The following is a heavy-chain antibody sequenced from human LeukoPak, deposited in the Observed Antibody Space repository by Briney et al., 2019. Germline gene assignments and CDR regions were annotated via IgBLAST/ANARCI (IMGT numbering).Heavy chain of an antibody. V-gene: IGHV4-38-2*01. D-gene: IGHD6-13*01. CDR2: IHYPEST. J-gene: IGHJ4*02. Sequence: PSETLSLTCAVSGFSISSGYFWGWIRRPPGKGLEWIGTIHYPESTYYNPSLNSRLTISIDTSKNHFSLNLSSVTAADTALYYCARGRGRQVGTRWHPDTHHDYWGQGILVTVSS. CDR1: GFSISSGYF. CDR3: ARGRGRQVGTRWHPDTHHDY.